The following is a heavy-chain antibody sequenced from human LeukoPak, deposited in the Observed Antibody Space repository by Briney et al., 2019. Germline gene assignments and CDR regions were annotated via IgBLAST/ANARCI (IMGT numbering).Heavy chain of an antibody. D-gene: IGHD3-22*01. CDR1: GFTFSSYA. J-gene: IGHJ4*02. V-gene: IGHV3-23*01. CDR3: AKTQDGGRYYYDSSGYTKDY. Sequence: GGSLRLSCAASGFTFSSYAMSWVRQAPGKGLEWVSAISGSGGSTYYADSVKGRFTISRDNSKNMLYLQMNSLRAEDTAVYYCAKTQDGGRYYYDSSGYTKDYWGQGTLVTVSS. CDR2: ISGSGGST.